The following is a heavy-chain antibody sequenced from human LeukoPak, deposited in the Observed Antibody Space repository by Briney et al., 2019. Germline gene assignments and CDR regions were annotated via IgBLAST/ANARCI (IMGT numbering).Heavy chain of an antibody. D-gene: IGHD3-3*01. V-gene: IGHV7-4-1*01. CDR1: GYTFTSYY. CDR2: INTNTGNP. J-gene: IGHJ4*02. CDR3: ARVGPIPYSAYDLGPDY. Sequence: ASVKVSCKASGYTFTSYYMHWVRQAPGQGLEWMGWINTNTGNPSSAQGFTGRFVFSLDTSVSTAYLQIFSLKAEDTAVYYCARVGPIPYSAYDLGPDYWGQGTLVTVSS.